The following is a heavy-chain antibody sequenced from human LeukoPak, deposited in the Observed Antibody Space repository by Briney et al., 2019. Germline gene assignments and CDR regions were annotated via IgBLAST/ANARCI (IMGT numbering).Heavy chain of an antibody. CDR3: ARQNWGYAVSGFDY. CDR1: GGSISSSSYY. CDR2: IYYSGST. Sequence: SETLSLTCTVSGGSISSSSYYWGWIRQPPGKELEWIGGIYYSGSTYYNPSLKSRVTISVDTSKNQFSLKLSPVTAADTAVYYCARQNWGYAVSGFDYWGQGTLVTVSS. V-gene: IGHV4-39*01. D-gene: IGHD7-27*01. J-gene: IGHJ4*02.